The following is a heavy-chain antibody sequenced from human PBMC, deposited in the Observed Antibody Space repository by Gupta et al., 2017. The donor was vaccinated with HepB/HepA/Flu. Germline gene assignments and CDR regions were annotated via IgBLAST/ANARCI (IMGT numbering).Heavy chain of an antibody. Sequence: QVQLQESGPGLVKPSQTLSLTCTVSGAYISRGDYYWTWIRQAPGKGLEWIGYTHYTGSTYYNPAIKSRVTISVDTSKDQFSLRLTSVTAADTAVYYCARDGGFDSMPSYGMEVWGQGTTVTVS. D-gene: IGHD5-12*01. V-gene: IGHV4-30-4*08. CDR2: THYTGST. CDR3: ARDGGFDSMPSYGMEV. CDR1: GAYISRGDYY. J-gene: IGHJ6*02.